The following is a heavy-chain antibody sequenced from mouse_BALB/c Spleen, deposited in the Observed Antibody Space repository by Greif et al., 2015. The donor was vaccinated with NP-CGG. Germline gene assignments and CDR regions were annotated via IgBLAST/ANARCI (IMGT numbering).Heavy chain of an antibody. CDR1: GYTFTSYW. CDR3: SRSYYRYGFFDV. CDR2: IYPGRGIT. J-gene: IGHJ1*01. V-gene: IGHV1-55*01. D-gene: IGHD2-14*01. Sequence: QVQLQQSGAELVKPGASVKMSCKASGYTFTSYWINWVKQRPGQGLEWIGDIYPGRGITNYNEKFKSKATLTLDTSSSTAYMQLSSLTSEDSAVYYCSRSYYRYGFFDVWGAGTTVTVSS.